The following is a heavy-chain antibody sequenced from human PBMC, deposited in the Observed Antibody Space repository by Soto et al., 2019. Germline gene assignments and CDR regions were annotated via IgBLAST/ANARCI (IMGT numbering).Heavy chain of an antibody. J-gene: IGHJ4*02. CDR1: GFTFDDYG. Sequence: AGGSLRLSCAASGFTFDDYGMSWVRQAPGKGLEWVSGINWNGGSTGYADSVKGRFTISRDNAKNSLYLKMNSLRAEDTALYYCARKDSSGYYSDYFDYWGQGTLVTVSS. D-gene: IGHD3-22*01. CDR2: INWNGGST. CDR3: ARKDSSGYYSDYFDY. V-gene: IGHV3-20*04.